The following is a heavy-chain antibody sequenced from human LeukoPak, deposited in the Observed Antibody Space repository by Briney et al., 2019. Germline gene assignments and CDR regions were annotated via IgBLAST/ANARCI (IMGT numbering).Heavy chain of an antibody. CDR1: GGSFSGYY. Sequence: SETLSLTCAVYGGSFSGYYWSWIRQPPGKGLEWIGEINHSGSTNYNPSLKSRVTISVDTSKNQFSLKLSSVTAADTAVYYCARGLYNWNPRGRGFDIWGQGTMVTVSS. D-gene: IGHD1-20*01. J-gene: IGHJ3*02. CDR2: INHSGST. CDR3: ARGLYNWNPRGRGFDI. V-gene: IGHV4-34*01.